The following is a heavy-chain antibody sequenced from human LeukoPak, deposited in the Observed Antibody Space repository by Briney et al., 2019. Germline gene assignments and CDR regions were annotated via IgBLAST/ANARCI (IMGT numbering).Heavy chain of an antibody. CDR3: AKDLSTSGWILDY. D-gene: IGHD6-19*01. CDR2: ISRSSSAI. Sequence: GGSLRLSCAASGFTFSSYSMNWVRQAPGKGLEWVSYISRSSSAIYYADSVKGRFTISRDNSKNSLYLQMNSLRTEDTALYYCAKDLSTSGWILDYWGQGTLVTVSS. CDR1: GFTFSSYS. V-gene: IGHV3-48*04. J-gene: IGHJ4*02.